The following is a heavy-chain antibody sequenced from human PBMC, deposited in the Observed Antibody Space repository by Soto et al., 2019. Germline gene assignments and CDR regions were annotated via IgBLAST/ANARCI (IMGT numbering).Heavy chain of an antibody. J-gene: IGHJ4*02. D-gene: IGHD6-13*01. CDR2: ISAYNGNT. CDR1: GYTFTSYG. CDR3: AAAYSSSWYYPLPDY. Sequence: QVQLVQSGAEVKKPGASVKVSCKASGYTFTSYGISWVRQAPGQGLEWMGWISAYNGNTNYAQKLQGRVTMTTDTSTRTAYMELRSLRSDDTAVYYCAAAYSSSWYYPLPDYWGQGTLVTVSS. V-gene: IGHV1-18*01.